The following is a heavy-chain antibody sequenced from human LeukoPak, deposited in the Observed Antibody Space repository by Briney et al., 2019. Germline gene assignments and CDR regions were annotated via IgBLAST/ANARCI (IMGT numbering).Heavy chain of an antibody. V-gene: IGHV3-48*03. CDR1: GFPFSFYE. CDR2: IGSSGSTK. J-gene: IGHJ4*02. Sequence: GGSLRLSCAVSGFPFSFYEVNWVRQAPGQGLEWVSNIGSSGSTKYYADSVKGRFSISRDNAKSSLYLHMHSLRVEDTAVYYCALLAVASDFDYWGQGALVTVSS. CDR3: ALLAVASDFDY. D-gene: IGHD6-19*01.